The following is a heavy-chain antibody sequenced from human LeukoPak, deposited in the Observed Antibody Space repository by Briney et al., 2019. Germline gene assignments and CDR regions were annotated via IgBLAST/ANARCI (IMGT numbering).Heavy chain of an antibody. CDR1: GGSISSSSYY. Sequence: SETLSLTCTVSGGSISSSSYYWGWIRQPPGKGLEWIGSIYYSGNTYFNPSLKSRVTISVDTSKNQFSLKLNSVTAADTAVYYCARHTGNWNPFDYWGQGTLVTVSS. J-gene: IGHJ4*02. CDR2: IYYSGNT. V-gene: IGHV4-39*01. D-gene: IGHD1-1*01. CDR3: ARHTGNWNPFDY.